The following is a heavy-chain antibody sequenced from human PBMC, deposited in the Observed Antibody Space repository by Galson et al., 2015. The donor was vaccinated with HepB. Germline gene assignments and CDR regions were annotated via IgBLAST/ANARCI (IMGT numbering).Heavy chain of an antibody. Sequence: SLRLSCAASGFTFSSYAMHWVRQAPGKGLEWVAVISYDGSNKYYADSVKGRFTISRDNSKNTLYLQMNSLRAEDTAVYYCARDGSGYYDFWSGPIGWFDPWGQGTLVTVSS. CDR2: ISYDGSNK. CDR1: GFTFSSYA. D-gene: IGHD3-3*01. J-gene: IGHJ5*02. V-gene: IGHV3-30-3*01. CDR3: ARDGSGYYDFWSGPIGWFDP.